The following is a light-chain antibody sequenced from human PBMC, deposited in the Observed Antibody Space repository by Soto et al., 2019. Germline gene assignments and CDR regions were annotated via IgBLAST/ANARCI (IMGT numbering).Light chain of an antibody. CDR2: GAS. CDR1: EIVTSSY. V-gene: IGKV3-20*01. J-gene: IGKJ5*01. Sequence: ELVLTQSPVTLSLSPGERATLSCRASEIVTSSYLAWYQQKPGQPPRLLIYGASDRAAGIPDRFSGSGSGTEFTLTISRLEPADFAVYYCQQYDNSLWAYTFGQGTRLEIK. CDR3: QQYDNSLWAYT.